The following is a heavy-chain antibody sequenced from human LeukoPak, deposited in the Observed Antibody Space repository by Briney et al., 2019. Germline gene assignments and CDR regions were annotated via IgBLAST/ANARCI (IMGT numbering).Heavy chain of an antibody. Sequence: GGSLRLSCAASGFTFSSYWMHWVRQAPGKGLVWVSRIKSDGSTNYADPVKGRFTISRDNPKNTVSLQMNSLRAEDTGVYYCARAPSEIGGYYPEYFRHWGQGTLVTVSS. CDR1: GFTFSSYW. V-gene: IGHV3-74*01. CDR3: ARAPSEIGGYYPEYFRH. CDR2: IKSDGST. J-gene: IGHJ1*01. D-gene: IGHD3-22*01.